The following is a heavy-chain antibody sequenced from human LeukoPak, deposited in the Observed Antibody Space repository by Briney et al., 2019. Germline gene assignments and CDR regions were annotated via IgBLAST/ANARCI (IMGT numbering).Heavy chain of an antibody. D-gene: IGHD2-15*01. Sequence: QPGRSLRLSCAASGFTSSSYGMHWVRQAPGKGLEWVAVISYDGSNKYYADSVKGRFTISRDNSKNTLYLQMNSLRAEDTAVYYCAKDRVGYCSGGSCYSEAYWFDPWGQGTLVTVSS. J-gene: IGHJ5*02. CDR3: AKDRVGYCSGGSCYSEAYWFDP. CDR2: ISYDGSNK. CDR1: GFTSSSYG. V-gene: IGHV3-30*18.